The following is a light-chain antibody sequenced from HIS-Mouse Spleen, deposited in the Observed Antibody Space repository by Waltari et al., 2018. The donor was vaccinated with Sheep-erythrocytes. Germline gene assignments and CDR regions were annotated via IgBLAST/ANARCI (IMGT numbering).Light chain of an antibody. Sequence: QSALTQPASVSGSPGQSLTISCTGTSSDVGGYNYVSWYQQHPGKAHKLMIYEVSNRPSGVSNRFSGSKSGNTASLTISGLQAEDEADYYCSSYTSSSTWVFGGGTKLTVL. J-gene: IGLJ3*02. CDR3: SSYTSSSTWV. CDR2: EVS. CDR1: SSDVGGYNY. V-gene: IGLV2-14*01.